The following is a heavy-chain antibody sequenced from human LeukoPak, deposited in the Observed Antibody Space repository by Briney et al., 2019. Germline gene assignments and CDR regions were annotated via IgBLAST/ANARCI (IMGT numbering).Heavy chain of an antibody. CDR3: ARLGGARRDY. V-gene: IGHV4-39*01. Sequence: PSETLSLTCTVSGGSISISNYYWGWIRQPPGKGLEWIGSIYYSGSTYYNPSLKSRVTISVDTSKNQFSLNLRSVTAADTSVYYCARLGGARRDYWGQGTLVTVSS. CDR1: GGSISISNYY. D-gene: IGHD3-16*01. J-gene: IGHJ4*02. CDR2: IYYSGST.